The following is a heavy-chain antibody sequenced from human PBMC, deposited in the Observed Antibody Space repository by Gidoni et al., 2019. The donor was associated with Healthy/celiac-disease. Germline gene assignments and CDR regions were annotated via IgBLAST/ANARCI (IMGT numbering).Heavy chain of an antibody. V-gene: IGHV1-69*01. Sequence: QVQLVQSGAEVKTPGSSVKVSCKASGGTFSSYAISWVRQAPGQGLEWMGGIIPIFGTANYAQKFQGRVTITADESTSTAYMELSSLRSEDTAVYYCARGIRLAYPKDYYYGMDVWGQGTTVTVSS. D-gene: IGHD4-17*01. CDR2: IIPIFGTA. J-gene: IGHJ6*02. CDR3: ARGIRLAYPKDYYYGMDV. CDR1: GGTFSSYA.